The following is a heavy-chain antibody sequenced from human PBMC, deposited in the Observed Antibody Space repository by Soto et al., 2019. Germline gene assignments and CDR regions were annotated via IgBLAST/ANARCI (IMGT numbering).Heavy chain of an antibody. J-gene: IGHJ3*02. Sequence: EVQLLESGGGLVQPGGSLRLSCAASGFTFSSYAMSWVRQAPGKGLEWVSAISGSGGSTYYADSVKGRFTISRDNSKNTLYLQMNSLRAEDTAVYYCAKEKCGGDCWAGHDAFDIWGQGTMVTVSS. CDR1: GFTFSSYA. D-gene: IGHD2-21*01. V-gene: IGHV3-23*01. CDR2: ISGSGGST. CDR3: AKEKCGGDCWAGHDAFDI.